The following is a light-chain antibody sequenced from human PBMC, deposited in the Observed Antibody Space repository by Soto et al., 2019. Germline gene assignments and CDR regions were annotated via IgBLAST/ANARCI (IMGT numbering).Light chain of an antibody. J-gene: IGLJ2*01. CDR3: GTWDSSLTAVV. CDR1: SSNIGINY. CDR2: DNN. Sequence: QSVLTQPPSVSAAPGQKVTISCSGSSSNIGINYVSWYQQFPGTAPKLIIYDNNERPSGIPDRFSGSKSGASATLGITGLQTGDEADYYCGTWDSSLTAVVFGGGTKVTVL. V-gene: IGLV1-51*01.